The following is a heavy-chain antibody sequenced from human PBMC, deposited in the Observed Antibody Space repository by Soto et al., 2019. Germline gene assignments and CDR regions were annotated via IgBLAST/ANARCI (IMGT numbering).Heavy chain of an antibody. CDR3: APDQAPFLGAVADTYFDY. CDR1: GFTFTSSA. Sequence: SVKVSCKASGFTFTSSAVQWVRQARGQRLEWIGWIVVGSGNTNYAQKFQERVTITRDMSTSTAYMELSSLRSEDTAVYYCAPDQAPFLGAVADTYFDYWGQGTLVTVSS. D-gene: IGHD6-19*01. J-gene: IGHJ4*02. V-gene: IGHV1-58*01. CDR2: IVVGSGNT.